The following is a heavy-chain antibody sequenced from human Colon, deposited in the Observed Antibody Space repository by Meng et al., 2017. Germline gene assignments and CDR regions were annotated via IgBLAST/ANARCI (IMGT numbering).Heavy chain of an antibody. D-gene: IGHD3-22*01. J-gene: IGHJ4*02. Sequence: QVNLQGSGPGLWKPSETLSLTCSVSGYSIRTAYYGGWIRQTPGKGLEWIASIDRSGTTYYNPSLESRVTISVDTSKNHFSLRLNSVTAADTAVYFCARTIYSSSVDYWGQGTLVTVSS. CDR3: ARTIYSSSVDY. V-gene: IGHV4-38-2*01. CDR2: IDRSGTT. CDR1: GYSIRTAYY.